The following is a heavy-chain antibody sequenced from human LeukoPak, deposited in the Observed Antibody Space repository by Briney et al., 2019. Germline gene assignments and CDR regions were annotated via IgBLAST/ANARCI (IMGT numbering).Heavy chain of an antibody. CDR2: MYYSGST. D-gene: IGHD2/OR15-2a*01. J-gene: IGHJ6*02. CDR3: ARGPLSSTTFHFYALDV. CDR1: GGSTRHPLGSAIRNFY. Sequence: SETLSLTCTVSGGSTRHPLGSAIRNFYWSWIRQSPGKGLEWIGSMYYSGSTFYNPSLKSRVNISLDTSKNQFSLKMTSVAAADTATYYCARGPLSSTTFHFYALDVWGPGTMVTVSS. V-gene: IGHV4-61*01.